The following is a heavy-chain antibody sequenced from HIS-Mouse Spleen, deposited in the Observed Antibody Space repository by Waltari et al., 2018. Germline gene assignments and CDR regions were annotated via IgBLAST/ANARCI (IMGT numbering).Heavy chain of an antibody. CDR2: IYHSGVT. D-gene: IGHD6-6*01. CDR3: ASSEITIAAPSYYFDY. V-gene: IGHV4-38-2*02. J-gene: IGHJ4*02. Sequence: QVQLQESGPGLVKPSETLSLTCTVSGYSISSGYYWGWIRQPPGKGLEWIGSIYHSGVTYSNPSLKSRVTISVDTSKNQFSLKLSSVTAADTVVYYCASSEITIAAPSYYFDYWGQGTLVTVSS. CDR1: GYSISSGYY.